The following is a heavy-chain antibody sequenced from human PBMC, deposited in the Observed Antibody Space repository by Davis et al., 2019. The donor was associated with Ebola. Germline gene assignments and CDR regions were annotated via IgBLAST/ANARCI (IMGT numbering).Heavy chain of an antibody. CDR1: GFSFSSYA. Sequence: PGGSLRLSCAASGFSFSSYAMSWVRQAPGKGLEWVSVISGSGGSTYYADSVKGRFTVSRDNANSMLYLQLSSLRVEDTAVYYCASYVVGWGRGTLVTVSS. CDR3: ASYVVG. D-gene: IGHD2-15*01. CDR2: ISGSGGST. V-gene: IGHV3-23*01. J-gene: IGHJ4*02.